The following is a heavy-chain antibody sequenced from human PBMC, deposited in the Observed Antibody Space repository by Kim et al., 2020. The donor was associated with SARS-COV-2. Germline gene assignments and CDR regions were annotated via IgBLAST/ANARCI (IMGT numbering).Heavy chain of an antibody. D-gene: IGHD6-13*01. CDR1: GFTFSSYS. CDR2: ISSSSSYI. Sequence: GGSLRLSCADSGFTFSSYSMNWVRQAPGKGLEWVSSISSSSSYIYYADSVKGRFTISRDNAKNSLYLQMNSLRAEDTAVYYCARDIGGWSSSSPYYYYGMDVWGQGTTVTVSS. J-gene: IGHJ6*02. V-gene: IGHV3-21*01. CDR3: ARDIGGWSSSSPYYYYGMDV.